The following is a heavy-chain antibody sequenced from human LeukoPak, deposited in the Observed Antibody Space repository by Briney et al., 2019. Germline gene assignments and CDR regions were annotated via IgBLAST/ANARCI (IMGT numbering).Heavy chain of an antibody. D-gene: IGHD3-22*01. CDR2: INPNSGGT. J-gene: IGHJ4*02. V-gene: IGHV1-2*04. CDR3: ARARRVYYYDSSGPLGY. Sequence: ASVKVSCKASGYTFTGYYMHWVRQAPGQGLEWMGWINPNSGGTNYAQKFQGWVTMTRDTSISTAYMELSRLRSDDTAVYYCARARRVYYYDSSGPLGYWGQGTLVTVSS. CDR1: GYTFTGYY.